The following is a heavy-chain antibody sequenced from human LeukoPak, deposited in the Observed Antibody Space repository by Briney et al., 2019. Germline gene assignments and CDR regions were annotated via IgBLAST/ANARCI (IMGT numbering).Heavy chain of an antibody. J-gene: IGHJ4*02. CDR2: MNPNSGNT. CDR1: GYTFTSYG. Sequence: ASVKVSCKASGYTFTSYGITWVRQATGQGLEWMGWMNPNSGNTGYAQKFQGRVTMTRNTSISTAYMELSSLRSEDTAVYYCASAFSEAYYYDSSGYYREEGFDYWGQGTLVTVSS. V-gene: IGHV1-8*02. D-gene: IGHD3-22*01. CDR3: ASAFSEAYYYDSSGYYREEGFDY.